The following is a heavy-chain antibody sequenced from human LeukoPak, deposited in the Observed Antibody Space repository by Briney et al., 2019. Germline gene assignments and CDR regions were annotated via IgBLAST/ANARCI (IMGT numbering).Heavy chain of an antibody. V-gene: IGHV4-38-2*01. CDR2: IYHSGST. D-gene: IGHD4-23*01. CDR1: GYSISSGYY. CDR3: ARTPTTVVTYYFDY. J-gene: IGHJ4*02. Sequence: SETLSLTCAVSGYSISSGYYWGWIRQPPGKGLEWSGSIYHSGSTYYNPSPKSRVTISVDTSKNQFSLKLSSVTAADTAVYYCARTPTTVVTYYFDYWGQGTLVTVSS.